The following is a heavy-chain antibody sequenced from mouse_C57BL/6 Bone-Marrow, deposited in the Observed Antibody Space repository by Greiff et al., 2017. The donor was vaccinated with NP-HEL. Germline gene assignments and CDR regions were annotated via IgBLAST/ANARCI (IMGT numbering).Heavy chain of an antibody. CDR3: TLYYGNSLFDY. CDR1: GFTFSNYW. V-gene: IGHV6-3*01. J-gene: IGHJ2*01. Sequence: EVKLQESGGGLVQPGGSMKLSCVASGFTFSNYWMNWVRQSPEKGLEWVAQIRLKSDNYATHYAESVKGRFTISRDDSKSSVYLQMNNLRAEDTGIHYCTLYYGNSLFDYWGQGTTLTVSS. D-gene: IGHD2-1*01. CDR2: IRLKSDNYAT.